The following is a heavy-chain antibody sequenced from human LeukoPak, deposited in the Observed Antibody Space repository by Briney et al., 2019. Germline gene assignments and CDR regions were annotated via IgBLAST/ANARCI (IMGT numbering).Heavy chain of an antibody. CDR2: INPNSGGT. CDR1: GYTFTGYY. V-gene: IGHV1-2*02. Sequence: ASVKVSCKASGYTFTGYYMHWVRQAPGQGLEWMGWINPNSGGTYYAQKFQGRVTMTSDTSISTAYMELSRLRSDNTAVYYCARDLKGQYQDAFDIWGQGTMVTVSS. D-gene: IGHD2-2*01. J-gene: IGHJ3*02. CDR3: ARDLKGQYQDAFDI.